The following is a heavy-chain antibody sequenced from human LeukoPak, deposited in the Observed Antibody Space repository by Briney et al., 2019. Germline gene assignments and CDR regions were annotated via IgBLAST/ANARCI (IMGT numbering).Heavy chain of an antibody. V-gene: IGHV3-23*01. CDR1: GFTLSDYY. D-gene: IGHD5-12*01. J-gene: IGHJ4*02. CDR2: ISGSGGST. Sequence: PGGSLRLSCAASGFTLSDYYMSWIRQAPGKGLEWVSAISGSGGSTYYADSVKGRFTISRDNSKNTLYLQMNSLRAEDTAVYYCAKDHGYSGYEHLDYWGQGTLVTVSS. CDR3: AKDHGYSGYEHLDY.